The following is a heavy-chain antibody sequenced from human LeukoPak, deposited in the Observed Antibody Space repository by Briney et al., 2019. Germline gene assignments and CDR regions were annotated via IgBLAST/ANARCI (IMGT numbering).Heavy chain of an antibody. CDR1: GFSFSSYW. D-gene: IGHD3-16*02. CDR2: IKQDGSET. CDR3: ARVAYYDYVWVSYRSYYFYY. J-gene: IGHJ4*02. Sequence: GGSLTLSWAVAGFSFSSYWMSWVRHAQGEGLEWVANIKQDGSETYYVGSRKGPFTTSRDKAKKSMYLQRNSLRAEDTAMYYRARVAYYDYVWVSYRSYYFYYWGQGTLVTVSS. V-gene: IGHV3-7*01.